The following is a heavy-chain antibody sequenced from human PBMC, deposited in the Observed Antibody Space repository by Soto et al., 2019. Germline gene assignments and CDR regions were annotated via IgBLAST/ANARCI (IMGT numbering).Heavy chain of an antibody. V-gene: IGHV4-59*01. J-gene: IGHJ4*01. CDR2: IYYTGST. Sequence: PSETLSLTCTVSGASTNNNYGSWIRQPPGKKLEWIGAIYYTGSTTYNPSLRSRVTFSVDTSKNQFSLSLTSVTAADTAVYFCAKVLSGRRLVYCGHGTLVTVPS. CDR1: GASTNNNY. CDR3: AKVLSGRRLVY.